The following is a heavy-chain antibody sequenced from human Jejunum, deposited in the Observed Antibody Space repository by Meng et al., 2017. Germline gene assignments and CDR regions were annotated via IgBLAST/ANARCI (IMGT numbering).Heavy chain of an antibody. CDR3: VRDVTRGGY. D-gene: IGHD2-2*01. J-gene: IGHJ4*02. V-gene: IGHV1-2*02. CDR2: ISSNGAGT. CDR1: GFIFSDYY. Sequence: GESLKISCAASGFIFSDYYMTWVRQAPGRGLEWMGWISSNGAGTNYAQKFQGRVTMTRDTSISTAYMELSSLRSDDTAMYYCVRDVTRGGYWGQGTLVTVSS.